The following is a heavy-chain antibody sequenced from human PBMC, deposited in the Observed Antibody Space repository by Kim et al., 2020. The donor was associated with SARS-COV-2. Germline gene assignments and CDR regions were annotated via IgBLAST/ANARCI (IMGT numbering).Heavy chain of an antibody. Sequence: GGSLRLSCAASGFTFSSYGMHWVRQAPGKGLEWVAVISYDGSNKYYADSVKGRFTISRDNSKNTLYLRMNSLRAEDTAVYYCAKDNSLQWLIRIEGNWFDPWGQGTLVTVSS. CDR2: ISYDGSNK. CDR1: GFTFSSYG. D-gene: IGHD6-19*01. V-gene: IGHV3-30*18. J-gene: IGHJ5*02. CDR3: AKDNSLQWLIRIEGNWFDP.